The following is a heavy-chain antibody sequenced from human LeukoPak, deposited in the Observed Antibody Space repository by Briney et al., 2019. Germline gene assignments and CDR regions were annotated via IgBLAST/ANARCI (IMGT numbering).Heavy chain of an antibody. Sequence: SETLSLTCTVSGGSISSYYWRWIRQPAGMGLEWIGRIYTSGSTNYNPSLKSRVTMSVDTSKNQFSLKLSSVTAADTAVYYCARVAAVAGHFDYWGQGTLVTVSS. CDR3: ARVAAVAGHFDY. V-gene: IGHV4-4*07. D-gene: IGHD6-19*01. CDR1: GGSISSYY. J-gene: IGHJ4*02. CDR2: IYTSGST.